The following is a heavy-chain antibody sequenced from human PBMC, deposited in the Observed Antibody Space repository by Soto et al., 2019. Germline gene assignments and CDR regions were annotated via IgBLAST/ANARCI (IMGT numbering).Heavy chain of an antibody. D-gene: IGHD3-3*01. CDR1: GYTFTIYD. V-gene: IGHV1-8*01. CDR3: ARDLKIFGSLGEPILGY. CDR2: MNPNSGNT. J-gene: IGHJ4*02. Sequence: AASVKVSCKASGYTFTIYDINWVRQATGQGLEWMGWMNPNSGNTGYAQKFQGRFTISRDNSKNTLYLQMGSLRAEDMAVYYCARDLKIFGSLGEPILGYWGQGTLVTVSS.